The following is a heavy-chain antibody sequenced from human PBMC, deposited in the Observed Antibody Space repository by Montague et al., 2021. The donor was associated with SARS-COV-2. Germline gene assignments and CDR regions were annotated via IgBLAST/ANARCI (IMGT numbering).Heavy chain of an antibody. CDR3: AASRRLMVSDY. V-gene: IGHV1-24*01. D-gene: IGHD2-8*01. J-gene: IGHJ4*02. CDR2: FDPEDGET. Sequence: SVKVSCKVSGYSLTEISMNWVRQAPGKGLEWMGSFDPEDGETIYAPQFQGRVTMTEDTSTDTAFMAVSGLRSDDTAVYYCAASRRLMVSDYWGQGTLVTVSS. CDR1: GYSLTEIS.